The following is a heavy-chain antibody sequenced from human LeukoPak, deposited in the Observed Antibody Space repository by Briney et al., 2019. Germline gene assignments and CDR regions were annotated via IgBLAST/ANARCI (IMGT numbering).Heavy chain of an antibody. J-gene: IGHJ4*02. CDR2: IYYSGST. V-gene: IGHV4-39*07. CDR3: AREELWFGELLYRYFDY. CDR1: GGSISSSSYY. D-gene: IGHD3-10*01. Sequence: SETLSLTCTVSGGSISSSSYYWGWIRQPPGKGLEWIGSIYYSGSTYYNPSLKSRVTISVDTSKNQFSLKLSSVTAADTAVYYCAREELWFGELLYRYFDYWGQGTLVTVSS.